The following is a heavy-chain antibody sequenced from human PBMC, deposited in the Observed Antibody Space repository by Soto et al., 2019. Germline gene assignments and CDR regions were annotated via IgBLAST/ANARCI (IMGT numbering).Heavy chain of an antibody. CDR1: GFTFSSYV. CDR2: ISYDGSNK. Sequence: GGCLRLSSAAAGFTFSSYVMHWVRQAPGKGLEWVAVISYDGSNKYYADSVKGRFTISRDNSKNTLYLQMNSLRAEDTAVYYCARGTSREYFDYWGEGTLVTASS. CDR3: ARGTSREYFDY. V-gene: IGHV3-30-3*01. J-gene: IGHJ4*02. D-gene: IGHD3-16*01.